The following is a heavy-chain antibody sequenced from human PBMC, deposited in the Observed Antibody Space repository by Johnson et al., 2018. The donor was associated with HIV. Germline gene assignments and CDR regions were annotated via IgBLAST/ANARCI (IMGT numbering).Heavy chain of an antibody. CDR2: IDWNGGST. V-gene: IGHV3-20*04. Sequence: VQLVESGGGLVKPGGSLRLSCAASGFSFDDYGMSWVRQPPGKGLEWVSGIDWNGGSTGHADSVKGRFTISRDNAKNSLYLQMNSLRAEDTALYYCARVSVGARGAFDIWGQGTMVTVSS. D-gene: IGHD3-16*01. J-gene: IGHJ3*02. CDR3: ARVSVGARGAFDI. CDR1: GFSFDDYG.